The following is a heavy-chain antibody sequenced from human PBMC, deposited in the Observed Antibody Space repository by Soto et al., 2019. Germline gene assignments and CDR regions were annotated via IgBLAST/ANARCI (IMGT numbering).Heavy chain of an antibody. D-gene: IGHD3-9*01. Sequence: PGGSLRLSCSASGFTFSNYAMHWVRQAPGRGLEYISAITSTGGGTYYINSVKGRFTISRDNSKNTLYLQMNSLRTEDTAVYYCLKDPGLPVINYDILTGYSDSWGQGTLVTVSS. J-gene: IGHJ4*02. CDR3: LKDPGLPVINYDILTGYSDS. CDR2: ITSTGGGT. V-gene: IGHV3-64D*06. CDR1: GFTFSNYA.